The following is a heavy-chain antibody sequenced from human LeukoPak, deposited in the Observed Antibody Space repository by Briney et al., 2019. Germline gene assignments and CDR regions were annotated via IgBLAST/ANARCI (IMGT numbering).Heavy chain of an antibody. CDR2: ISYAGSNK. CDR3: ARGQHRWDYSHNLMSF. Sequence: LSLTCTVSGYYISSGYYWGWIRQPPGKGLEWVGVISYAGSNKYYADSVKGRFTISRDNSKNTLYLQMNSLRAEDTAVYYCARGQHRWDYSHNLMSFWGQGTLVTVSS. D-gene: IGHD4-11*01. J-gene: IGHJ3*01. V-gene: IGHV3-30*03. CDR1: GYYISSGYY.